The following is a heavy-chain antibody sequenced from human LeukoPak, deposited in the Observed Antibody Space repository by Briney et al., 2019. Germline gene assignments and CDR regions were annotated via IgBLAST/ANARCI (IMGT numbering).Heavy chain of an antibody. CDR2: IYYSGST. J-gene: IGHJ4*02. CDR1: GGSITYYH. CDR3: ARRLSSWYAFDY. Sequence: SETLSLTCTVSGGSITYYHWSWIRQPPGKGLEWIGYIYYSGSTNYNPSLKSRVTISVDTPKNQFSLKLSSVTAADTAVYYCARRLSSWYAFDYWGQGTLITVSS. D-gene: IGHD6-13*01. V-gene: IGHV4-59*08.